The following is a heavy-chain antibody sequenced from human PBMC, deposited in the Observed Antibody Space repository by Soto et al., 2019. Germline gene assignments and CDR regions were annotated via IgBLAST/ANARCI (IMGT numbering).Heavy chain of an antibody. CDR2: IVVGSGNT. CDR1: GFTFTSSA. CDR3: AASLRYFDWSDMDV. J-gene: IGHJ6*03. D-gene: IGHD3-9*01. V-gene: IGHV1-58*02. Sequence: SVKVSCKAAGFTFTSSAMQWVRQARGQRLEWIGWIVVGSGNTNYAQKFQERVTITRDMSTSTAYMELSSLRSEDTAVYYCAASLRYFDWSDMDVWGKGTTVTISS.